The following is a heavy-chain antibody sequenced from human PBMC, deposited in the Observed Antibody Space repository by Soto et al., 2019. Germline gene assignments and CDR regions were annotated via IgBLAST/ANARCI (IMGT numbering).Heavy chain of an antibody. V-gene: IGHV5-51*01. Sequence: PGESLKISCKGSGYSFTSYWIGWVRQMPGKGLEWMGIIYPGDSDTRYSPSFQGQVTISADKSISTAYLQWSSLKASDTAMYYCARSLSGYDKYNWFDPWGQGTLVTVSS. J-gene: IGHJ5*02. CDR1: GYSFTSYW. D-gene: IGHD5-12*01. CDR3: ARSLSGYDKYNWFDP. CDR2: IYPGDSDT.